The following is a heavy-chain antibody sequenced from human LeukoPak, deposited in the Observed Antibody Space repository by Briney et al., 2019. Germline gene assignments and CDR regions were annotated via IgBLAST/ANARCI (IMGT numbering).Heavy chain of an antibody. CDR1: GGSFSGYY. D-gene: IGHD5-18*01. CDR3: ARVRRGYSYGLDY. CDR2: INHSGST. V-gene: IGHV4-34*09. J-gene: IGHJ4*02. Sequence: SETLSLTCAVYGGSFSGYYWSWIRQPPGKGLEWIGEINHSGSTYYNPSLKSRVTISVDTSKNQFSLKLSSVTAADTAVYYCARVRRGYSYGLDYWGQGTLVTVSS.